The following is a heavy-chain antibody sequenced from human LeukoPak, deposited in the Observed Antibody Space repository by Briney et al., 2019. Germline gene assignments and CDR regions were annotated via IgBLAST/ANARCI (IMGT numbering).Heavy chain of an antibody. Sequence: PGGSLRLSCAASGFAFNEAWMNWVRQAPGKGLEWVGRIKSKTDGETTDYAAPVKGRLTISRDDSKDTLYLQMNSLRDEDTAVYYCARDDTFGGVIVKYDYWGQGTLVTVSS. J-gene: IGHJ4*02. CDR3: ARDDTFGGVIVKYDY. D-gene: IGHD3-16*02. V-gene: IGHV3-15*07. CDR2: IKSKTDGETT. CDR1: GFAFNEAW.